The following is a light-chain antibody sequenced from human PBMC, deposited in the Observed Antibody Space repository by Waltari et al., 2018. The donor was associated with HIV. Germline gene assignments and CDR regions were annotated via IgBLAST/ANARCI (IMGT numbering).Light chain of an antibody. CDR3: SSYAGSNNLV. CDR1: SSDVGGYNY. J-gene: IGLJ2*01. Sequence: QSALTQPPSASGSPGQSVTISCTGTSSDVGGYNYVSWYRHHPGNAPKLMIYEVSKRPSGVPDRVSGSKSGNTASLTVSGLQAEDEADYYCSSYAGSNNLVFGGGTKLTVL. CDR2: EVS. V-gene: IGLV2-8*01.